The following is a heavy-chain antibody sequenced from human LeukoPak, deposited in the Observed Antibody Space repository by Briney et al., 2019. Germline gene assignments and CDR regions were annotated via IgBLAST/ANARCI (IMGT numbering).Heavy chain of an antibody. V-gene: IGHV4-39*01. J-gene: IGHJ4*02. D-gene: IGHD3/OR15-3a*01. CDR3: ARQTGSGLFILP. CDR2: IYYSGNT. Sequence: PSETLSLTCTVSGVSISSSNSYWGWIRQPPGKGREWIGSIYYSGNTYYNASLKSQVSISIDTSKNRFSLKLTSVTAADTAVYYCARQTGSGLFILPGGQGTLVTVSS. CDR1: GVSISSSNSY.